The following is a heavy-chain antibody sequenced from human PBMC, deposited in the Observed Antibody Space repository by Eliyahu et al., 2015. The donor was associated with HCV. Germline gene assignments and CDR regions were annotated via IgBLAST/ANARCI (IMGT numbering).Heavy chain of an antibody. D-gene: IGHD2-2*01. CDR3: AKPRLPQLPALDY. V-gene: IGHV3-23*04. CDR1: GFTFSXYA. Sequence: EVQLVESGGGLVQPGGSLRLSCAASGFTFSXYAMSWVRQAPGKGLEGVSAISGSGGSTYYTDSVKGRFTISRDNSKNTLYLQMNSLRAEDTAVYYCAKPRLPQLPALDYWGQGTLVTVSS. J-gene: IGHJ4*02. CDR2: ISGSGGST.